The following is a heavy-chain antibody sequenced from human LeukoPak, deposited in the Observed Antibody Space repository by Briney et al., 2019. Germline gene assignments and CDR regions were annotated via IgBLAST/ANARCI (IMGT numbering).Heavy chain of an antibody. CDR2: ISSSGSTI. D-gene: IGHD2-2*01. CDR1: GFTFSDYY. V-gene: IGHV3-11*01. J-gene: IGHJ4*02. CDR3: ARSVTLDWWLKDIVVVPAAMMGDYYFDY. Sequence: KPGGSLRLSCAASGFTFSDYYMSWIRQAPGKGLEWVSYISSSGSTIYYADSVKGRFTISRDNAKNSLYLQMNSLRAEDTAVYYCARSVTLDWWLKDIVVVPAAMMGDYYFDYWGQGTLVTVSS.